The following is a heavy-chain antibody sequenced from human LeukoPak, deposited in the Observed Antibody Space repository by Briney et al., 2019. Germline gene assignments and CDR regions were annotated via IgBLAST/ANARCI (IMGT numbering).Heavy chain of an antibody. CDR3: ARDEFESTNYHFDY. Sequence: ASVKVSCKASGYTFSGYYMNWLRQAPGQGPEWMGWINPNSGVTNYAQKFQGRVTMTRDTSISTAYMELSRLTSDDTAVYYCARDEFESTNYHFDYWGQGTLVTVFS. CDR1: GYTFSGYY. J-gene: IGHJ4*02. CDR2: INPNSGVT. V-gene: IGHV1-2*02. D-gene: IGHD1-7*01.